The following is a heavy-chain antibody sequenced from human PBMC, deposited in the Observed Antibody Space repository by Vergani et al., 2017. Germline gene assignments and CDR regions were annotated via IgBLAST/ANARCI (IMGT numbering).Heavy chain of an antibody. D-gene: IGHD3-10*01. CDR3: ARPRGSGGFFPSSYFYGNGL. CDR2: IHHSGDT. Sequence: QVQLQESGPGLVKPSETLTLTCDVSDSSIMTNPYWGWFRQSPGKGLEWIGCIHHSGDTHYNSSLKSRVSISIVSSSKFSLSLTSVTAADTAIYYCARPRGSGGFFPSSYFYGNGLRGHGTTVTVSS. J-gene: IGHJ6*02. V-gene: IGHV4-38-2*01. CDR1: DSSIMTNPY.